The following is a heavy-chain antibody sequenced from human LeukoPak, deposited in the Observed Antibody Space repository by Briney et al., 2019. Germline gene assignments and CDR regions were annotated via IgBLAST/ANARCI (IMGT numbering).Heavy chain of an antibody. Sequence: ASVKVSCKASGYTFTSYYMRWVRQAPGPGLEWMGIIYPSGGSTSYAQKFQGRVTMTRDTSTSTVYMELSSLRSEDTAVYDCARDRYYYGSGSTRYYFDYWGQGTLVTVSS. CDR1: GYTFTSYY. CDR2: IYPSGGST. D-gene: IGHD3-10*01. CDR3: ARDRYYYGSGSTRYYFDY. J-gene: IGHJ4*02. V-gene: IGHV1-46*01.